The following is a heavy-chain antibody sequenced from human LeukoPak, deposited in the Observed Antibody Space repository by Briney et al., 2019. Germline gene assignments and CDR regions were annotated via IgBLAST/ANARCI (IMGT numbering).Heavy chain of an antibody. CDR1: GFTFSYYS. V-gene: IGHV3-48*02. CDR2: ISVSGSRT. CDR3: ARDSGNHYDQLDC. D-gene: IGHD1-26*01. Sequence: GGSLRLSCAASGFTFSYYSLNWVRQAPGKGLEWVSYISVSGSRTSYADSVQGRFIISRNDAKNSLYLQMNSLRDEDTAVYYCARDSGNHYDQLDCWGQGTLVTVPS. J-gene: IGHJ4*02.